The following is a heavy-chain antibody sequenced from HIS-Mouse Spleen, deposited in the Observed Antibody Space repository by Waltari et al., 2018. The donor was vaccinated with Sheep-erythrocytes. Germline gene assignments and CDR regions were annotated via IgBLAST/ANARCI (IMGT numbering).Heavy chain of an antibody. CDR2: IKPTGGST. D-gene: IGHD6-13*01. J-gene: IGHJ3*02. CDR3: ARGRIAAAVYAFDI. CDR1: GYTFTGYY. Sequence: QVQLVQSGAEVKKPGASVKVSCKASGYTFTGYYMHWVRQAPGQGLEGMGWIKPTGGSTNYAQKFQGRVTMTRDTSISTAYMELSRLRSDDTAVYYCARGRIAAAVYAFDIWGQGTMVTVSS. V-gene: IGHV1-2*02.